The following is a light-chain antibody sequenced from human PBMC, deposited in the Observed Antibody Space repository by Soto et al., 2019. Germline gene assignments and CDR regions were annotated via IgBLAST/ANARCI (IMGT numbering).Light chain of an antibody. Sequence: QSALTQPASVSGTPGQSITISCTGSNSDVGIYDFVSWYQHHPGRAPKLIVSEVSHRPSGVSNRCAGSKSGNTASLTISGLQSEDEADYYCISYTSDDVRYVFGTGTKLTVL. CDR1: NSDVGIYDF. CDR2: EVS. V-gene: IGLV2-14*01. J-gene: IGLJ1*01. CDR3: ISYTSDDVRYV.